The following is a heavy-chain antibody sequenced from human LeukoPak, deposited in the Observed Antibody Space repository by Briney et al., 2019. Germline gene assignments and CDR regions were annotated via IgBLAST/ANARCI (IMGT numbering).Heavy chain of an antibody. Sequence: SVKVSCKASGGTFSSYAISWVRQAPGQGLEWMGRIIPIFGTANYAQKFQGRVTITTDESTSTACMELSSLRSEDTAVYYCAISGLAQPVGLWDYWGQGTLVTVSS. CDR1: GGTFSSYA. D-gene: IGHD3/OR15-3a*01. CDR2: IIPIFGTA. V-gene: IGHV1-69*05. CDR3: AISGLAQPVGLWDY. J-gene: IGHJ4*02.